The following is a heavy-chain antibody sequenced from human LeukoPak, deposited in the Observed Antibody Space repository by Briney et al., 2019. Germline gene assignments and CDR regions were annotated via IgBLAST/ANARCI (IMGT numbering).Heavy chain of an antibody. Sequence: GRSLRLSCAASGFTFDDYTMHWVRQAPGKGVEGVSLISWDGGSTYYADSVKGRFTISRDNSKNSLYLQMNSLRTEDTALYYCAKDSGTWSPYMDVWGKGTTVTVSS. V-gene: IGHV3-43*01. D-gene: IGHD1-1*01. CDR3: AKDSGTWSPYMDV. CDR2: ISWDGGST. J-gene: IGHJ6*03. CDR1: GFTFDDYT.